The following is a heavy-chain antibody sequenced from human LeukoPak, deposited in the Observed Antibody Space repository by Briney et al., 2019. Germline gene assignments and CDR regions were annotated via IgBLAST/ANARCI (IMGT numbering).Heavy chain of an antibody. CDR1: GYSFTSYW. CDR3: ASCRGQFCVADV. CDR2: IYPGDYDT. J-gene: IGHJ6*04. D-gene: IGHD2-15*01. V-gene: IGHV5-51*01. Sequence: ESLKMSCKGSGYSFTSYWIGWVRKMPEKGLEWMGIIYPGDYDTKYSQSFQGQVTISAANSISTAYLQWSSLKASDTAMYYCASCRGQFCVADVWGKGTTVTVSS.